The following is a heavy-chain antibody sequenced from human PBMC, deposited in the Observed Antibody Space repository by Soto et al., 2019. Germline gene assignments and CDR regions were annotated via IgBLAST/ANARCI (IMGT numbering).Heavy chain of an antibody. CDR2: INPNSGGT. J-gene: IGHJ4*02. V-gene: IGHV1-2*02. CDR3: AREVGSSPGYSYGDFDY. CDR1: GYTFTGYY. Sequence: ASVKVSCKASGYTFTGYYMHWVRQAPGQGLEWMGWINPNSGGTNYAQKFQGRVTMTRDTSISTAYMELSRLRSDDTAVYYCAREVGSSPGYSYGDFDYWGQGTPVTVSS. D-gene: IGHD5-18*01.